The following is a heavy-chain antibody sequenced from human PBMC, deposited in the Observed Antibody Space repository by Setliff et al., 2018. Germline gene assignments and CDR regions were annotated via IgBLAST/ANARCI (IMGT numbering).Heavy chain of an antibody. CDR2: IYYSGAT. V-gene: IGHV4-59*01. CDR1: GDSTNPYY. Sequence: SETLSLTCSVSGDSTNPYYWTWIRQPPGKGLEWIGFIYYSGATTYNPSLKSRVTISVDTSKNQFSLNLNSVTAADTAVYYCARYRNYFDSSGQTPYYFDYWGQGTLVTVSS. CDR3: ARYRNYFDSSGQTPYYFDY. J-gene: IGHJ4*02. D-gene: IGHD3-22*01.